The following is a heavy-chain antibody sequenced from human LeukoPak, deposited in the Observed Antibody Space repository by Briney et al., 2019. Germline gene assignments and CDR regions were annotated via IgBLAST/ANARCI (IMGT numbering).Heavy chain of an antibody. J-gene: IGHJ5*02. V-gene: IGHV3-33*06. Sequence: GGSLRLSCAASGFTFSDYYMSWIRQAPGKGLEWVAVIWYDGSNKYYADSVKGRFTISRDNSKNTLYLQMNSLRAEDTAVYYCAKIAGSSGWNNWFDPWGQGTLVTVSS. CDR1: GFTFSDYY. CDR2: IWYDGSNK. CDR3: AKIAGSSGWNNWFDP. D-gene: IGHD6-19*01.